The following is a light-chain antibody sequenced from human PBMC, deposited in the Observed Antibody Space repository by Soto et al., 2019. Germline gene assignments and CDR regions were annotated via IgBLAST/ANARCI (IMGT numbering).Light chain of an antibody. CDR3: QQYNNWPLG. CDR2: GAS. V-gene: IGKV3-15*01. CDR1: QSVNSN. J-gene: IGKJ4*01. Sequence: EIVMTQSPATLSVSPGERATLSCRASQSVNSNLAWYQQKPGQAPRLLIYGASTRATGIPARFSGSGSGTDVTLTISSLQSEDFAVYYCQQYNNWPLGFGGGTKVEIK.